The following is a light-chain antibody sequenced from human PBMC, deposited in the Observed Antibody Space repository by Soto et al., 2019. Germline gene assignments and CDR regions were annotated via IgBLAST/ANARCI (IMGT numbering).Light chain of an antibody. CDR1: QGISSY. CDR3: QQYSSYWT. Sequence: DIQLTQSPSFLSASVGDRVTITCRASQGISSYLAWYQQKPGKAPKLLIYDVSSLESGVPSRFSGSGSGTEFTLTISSLQPDDFATYYCQQYSSYWTFGQGTKVDIK. J-gene: IGKJ1*01. V-gene: IGKV1-9*01. CDR2: DVS.